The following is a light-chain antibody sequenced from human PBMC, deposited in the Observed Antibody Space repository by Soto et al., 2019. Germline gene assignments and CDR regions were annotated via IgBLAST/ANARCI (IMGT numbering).Light chain of an antibody. V-gene: IGKV4-1*01. CDR3: HQYFGTRQYS. J-gene: IGKJ2*01. Sequence: DIVVTQSPDSLALSLGERATINCKSSQSLLYSSNNKNYLAWYQQKPGQPPKLLIYWDSIREPGVPDRFSGSVSVTDFTLTIISRQAEDVAVYYCHQYFGTRQYSFGRGTKLEIK. CDR1: QSLLYSSNNKNY. CDR2: WDS.